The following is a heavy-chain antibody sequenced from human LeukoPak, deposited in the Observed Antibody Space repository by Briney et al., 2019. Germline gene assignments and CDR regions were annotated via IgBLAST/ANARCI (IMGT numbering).Heavy chain of an antibody. CDR2: ISDGGGSR. J-gene: IGHJ4*02. Sequence: PGGSLRLSCAASGFIFSNYAMHWVRQAPGKGLEWVSTISDGGGSRYYADSLKGRFTISRDNSENTLSLQMSGLRAEDTALYYCAKDGASSGSYLESWGQGTLVTVSS. D-gene: IGHD1-26*01. CDR3: AKDGASSGSYLES. CDR1: GFIFSNYA. V-gene: IGHV3-23*01.